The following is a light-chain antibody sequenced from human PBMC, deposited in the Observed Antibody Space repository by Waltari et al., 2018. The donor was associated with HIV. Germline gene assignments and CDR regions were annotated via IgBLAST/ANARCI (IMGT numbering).Light chain of an antibody. J-gene: IGKJ1*01. CDR1: QSINRW. Sequence: DMQMTQAPSTLYATVGDRVTITSRASQSINRWLAWYPQKPGKAHKLLIYKASSLESGVPSMFIGSGSGTEFTLTFSSLQPDDFSTYYCQQYNSYTWTFGQGTKVEI. CDR2: KAS. CDR3: QQYNSYTWT. V-gene: IGKV1-5*03.